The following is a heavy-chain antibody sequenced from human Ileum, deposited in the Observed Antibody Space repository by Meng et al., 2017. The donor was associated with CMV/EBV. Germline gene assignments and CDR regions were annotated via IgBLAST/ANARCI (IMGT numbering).Heavy chain of an antibody. CDR2: ISNSGTTT. Sequence: GESLKISCAASGFAFSDYYMSWIRQAPGKGLEWVLSISNSGTTTYYADSVKGRFTISRDNAKKLLYLQMNSLRVKDTAVYYCASWGDGYNFDYWGQGTLVTVSS. CDR3: ASWGDGYNFDY. CDR1: GFAFSDYY. J-gene: IGHJ4*02. V-gene: IGHV3-11*04. D-gene: IGHD5-24*01.